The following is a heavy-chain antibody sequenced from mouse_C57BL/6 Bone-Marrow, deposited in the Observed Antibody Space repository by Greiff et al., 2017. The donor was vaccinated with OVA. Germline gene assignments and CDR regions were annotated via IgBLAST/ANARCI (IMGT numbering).Heavy chain of an antibody. Sequence: EVQLQQSGAELVKPGASVKLSCTASGFHIKDYYMHWVKQRTEQGLEWIGRIDPEDGETKSAPKFQGKATITADTSSNTAYLQLSRLTSEDTAVYYCARSNFYSNDVDARDYWGQGTSVTVSS. CDR1: GFHIKDYY. D-gene: IGHD2-12*01. V-gene: IGHV14-2*01. J-gene: IGHJ4*01. CDR3: ARSNFYSNDVDARDY. CDR2: IDPEDGET.